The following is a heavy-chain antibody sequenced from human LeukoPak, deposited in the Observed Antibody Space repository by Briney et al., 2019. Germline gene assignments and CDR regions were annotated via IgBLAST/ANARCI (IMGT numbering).Heavy chain of an antibody. CDR1: GYTFTTDY. V-gene: IGHV1-46*01. CDR2: INPSGGST. J-gene: IGHJ5*02. D-gene: IGHD6-13*01. Sequence: ASVKVSCKASGYTFTTDYIHWVRQAPGQGLEWMGIINPSGGSTTYAQKFQGRVTMTTDTSTSTAYMELRSLRSDDTAVYYCARDFSSDSSSWYIEHGLGWFDPWGQGTLVTASS. CDR3: ARDFSSDSSSWYIEHGLGWFDP.